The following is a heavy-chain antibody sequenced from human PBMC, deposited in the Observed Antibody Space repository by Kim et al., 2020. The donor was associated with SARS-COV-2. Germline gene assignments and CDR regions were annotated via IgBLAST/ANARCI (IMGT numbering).Heavy chain of an antibody. CDR1: GGSFSGYY. CDR3: ARHRATVTTVGGYYFDY. Sequence: SETLSLTCAVYGGSFSGYYWSWIRQPPGKGLEWIGEINHSGSTNYNASLKSRVTISVDTSKNQFSLKLSSVTAADTAVYYCARHRATVTTVGGYYFDYWGQGTLVTVSS. D-gene: IGHD4-17*01. CDR2: INHSGST. J-gene: IGHJ4*02. V-gene: IGHV4-34*01.